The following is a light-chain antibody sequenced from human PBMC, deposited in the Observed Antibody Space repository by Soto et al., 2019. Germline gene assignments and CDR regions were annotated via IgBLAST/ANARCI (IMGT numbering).Light chain of an antibody. CDR2: KAS. CDR1: ESISSW. V-gene: IGKV1-5*03. CDR3: QHYNSYSEA. J-gene: IGKJ1*01. Sequence: DIQMTQSPSTLSASVGDRVTITCRASESISSWLAWYQQKPGKAPKLLIYKASNLESGVPSRFSGSGSGTEFTLTISSLQTDDFATYYCQHYNSYSEAFGQGTKVDI.